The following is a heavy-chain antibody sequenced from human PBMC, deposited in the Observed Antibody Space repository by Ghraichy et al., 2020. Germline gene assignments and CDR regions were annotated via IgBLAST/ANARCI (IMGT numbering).Heavy chain of an antibody. D-gene: IGHD3-22*01. J-gene: IGHJ4*02. V-gene: IGHV3-30*04. CDR1: GFTFTGYA. CDR3: ARPTSGYFAH. CDR2: ISYNGGSE. Sequence: GGSLRLSCAASGFTFTGYAMNWVRQAPGKGLEWVASISYNGGSEYYADSVTGRFTISRDNSKTTLYLQRNSLRAEDTAVYYCARPTSGYFAHWGQGTLGTVS.